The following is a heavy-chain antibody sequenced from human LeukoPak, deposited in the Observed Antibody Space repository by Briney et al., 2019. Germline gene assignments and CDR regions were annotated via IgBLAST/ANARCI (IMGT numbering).Heavy chain of an antibody. CDR2: IHPRRGDT. Sequence: AAVPVSCKSSGYSFTALYIHWVRQAPGQGLEWMGCIHPRRGDTNYAQKFQGRVTMTRDTYISTDYLDLSSLRSNDTAVYFCARVGDYGPGCYYGGCIDSWGQGTTVTVSP. D-gene: IGHD3-10*01. V-gene: IGHV1-2*02. CDR3: ARVGDYGPGCYYGGCIDS. J-gene: IGHJ4*02. CDR1: GYSFTALY.